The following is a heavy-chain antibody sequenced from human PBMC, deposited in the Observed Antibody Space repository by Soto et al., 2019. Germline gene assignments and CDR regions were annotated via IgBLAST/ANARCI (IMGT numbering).Heavy chain of an antibody. J-gene: IGHJ4*02. CDR2: IYYSGST. CDR1: GGSISSSSYY. CDR3: ARPEYGMS. V-gene: IGHV4-39*01. D-gene: IGHD3-10*01. Sequence: QLQLQESGPGLVKPSETLSLTCTVSGGSISSSSYYWGWIRQPPGKGLEWIGSIYYSGSTYYNPSLKSRVNISADTSKNQFPLQLSSVTAADTAVYYWARPEYGMSWGQGTLVTVSS.